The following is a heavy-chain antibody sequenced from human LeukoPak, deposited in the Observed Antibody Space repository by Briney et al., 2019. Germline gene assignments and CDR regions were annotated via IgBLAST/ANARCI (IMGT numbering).Heavy chain of an antibody. J-gene: IGHJ4*02. CDR3: ARVSYYYDSSGYYY. CDR2: INHSGST. CDR1: GGSFRGYY. Sequence: SETLSLTCAVYGGSFRGYYWSWIRQPPGKGLEWIGEINHSGSTNYNPSLKSRVTISVDTSKNQFSLKLSSVTAADTAVYYCARVSYYYDSSGYYYWGQGTLVTVAS. V-gene: IGHV4-34*01. D-gene: IGHD3-22*01.